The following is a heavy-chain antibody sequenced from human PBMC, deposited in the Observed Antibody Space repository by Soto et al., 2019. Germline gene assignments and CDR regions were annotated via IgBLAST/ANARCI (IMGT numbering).Heavy chain of an antibody. D-gene: IGHD6-19*01. CDR3: AKDQGKGWPRLN. V-gene: IGHV3-23*01. J-gene: IGHJ4*02. Sequence: GGALRLSCEASGFNFSSYPMSWVRQAPGKGLEWVSAISGSGGSTYYADSVKGRFTISRDNSKNTLYLQMNSLRAEDTAVYYCAKDQGKGWPRLNWGQGTLVTVSS. CDR1: GFNFSSYP. CDR2: ISGSGGST.